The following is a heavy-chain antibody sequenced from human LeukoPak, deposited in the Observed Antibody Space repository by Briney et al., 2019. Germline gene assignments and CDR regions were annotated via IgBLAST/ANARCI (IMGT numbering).Heavy chain of an antibody. CDR3: ARDHPYYHDN. Sequence: GSLRLSCAASGFTVSGNYMSWVRQAPGKGLEWVSVIYSAGSTYYADSVRGRFTISRDNSKNALYLQMNSLRAEDTAVYYCARDHPYYHDNWGQGTLVTVSS. J-gene: IGHJ4*02. CDR1: GFTVSGNY. V-gene: IGHV3-53*01. D-gene: IGHD3-22*01. CDR2: IYSAGST.